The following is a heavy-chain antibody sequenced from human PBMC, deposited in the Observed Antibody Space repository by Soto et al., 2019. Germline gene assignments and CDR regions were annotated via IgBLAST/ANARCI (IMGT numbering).Heavy chain of an antibody. CDR2: ISGSGGST. J-gene: IGHJ3*02. CDR3: AKDGGYCSGASCYWGFDAFDI. CDR1: GFTFSSYA. Sequence: GGSLRLSCAASGFTFSSYAMSWVRQAPGKGLEWVSAISGSGGSTYYGDYVKGRFTISGDNSKNRRYRQMNSLRAEDTAVYYCAKDGGYCSGASCYWGFDAFDIWRQGTMVTVSS. D-gene: IGHD2-15*01. V-gene: IGHV3-23*01.